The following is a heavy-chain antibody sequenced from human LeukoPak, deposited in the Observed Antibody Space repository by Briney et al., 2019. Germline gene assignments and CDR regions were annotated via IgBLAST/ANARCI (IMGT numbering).Heavy chain of an antibody. Sequence: GGSLRLSCAASGFNFGSYSMTWVRQAPGKGLEWVSVISADSFYADSVKGRFTISRDNAKNTVFLQMSSLRAEDTALYYCAKEVDYGSGSYDWGQGTLVTVSS. CDR3: AKEVDYGSGSYD. J-gene: IGHJ4*02. D-gene: IGHD3-10*01. V-gene: IGHV3-23*03. CDR1: GFNFGSYS. CDR2: ISADSF.